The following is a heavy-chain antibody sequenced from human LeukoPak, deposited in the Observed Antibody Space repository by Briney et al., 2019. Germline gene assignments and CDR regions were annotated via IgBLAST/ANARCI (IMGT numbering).Heavy chain of an antibody. CDR2: IRSTANGYAT. CDR1: GFTFSGSA. D-gene: IGHD6-6*01. CDR3: AKDRASSSYYFDY. V-gene: IGHV3-73*01. Sequence: VGSLRLSCAASGFTFSGSALHSVRQASGKGLEWVGRIRSTANGYATAYAASVKGRFTISRDDSKNTAYLQMNSLRAEDTAVYYCAKDRASSSYYFDYWGQGTLVTVSS. J-gene: IGHJ4*02.